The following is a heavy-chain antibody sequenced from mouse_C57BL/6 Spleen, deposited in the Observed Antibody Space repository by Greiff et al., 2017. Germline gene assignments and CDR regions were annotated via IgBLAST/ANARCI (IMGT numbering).Heavy chain of an antibody. CDR3: ARDWDRGRDY. J-gene: IGHJ3*01. V-gene: IGHV1-64*01. D-gene: IGHD4-1*01. CDR1: GYTFTSYW. CDR2: IHPKSGST. Sequence: QVQLQQPGAELVQPGASVKLSCKASGYTFTSYWMHWVKQRPGQGLEWIGLIHPKSGSTTYNETFKSKATLTGDKSSNTDYMQRSSLTSEDCAVEYYARDWDRGRDYWGQGTLVTGSS.